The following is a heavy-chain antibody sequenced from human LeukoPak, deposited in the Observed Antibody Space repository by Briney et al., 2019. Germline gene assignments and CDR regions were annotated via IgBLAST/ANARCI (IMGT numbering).Heavy chain of an antibody. V-gene: IGHV4-4*02. CDR1: GGSISSSNW. CDR3: AREGLELEVDP. J-gene: IGHJ5*02. CDR2: IYYSGST. Sequence: PSETLSLTCAVSGGSISSSNWWSWVRQPPGKGLEWIGYIYYSGSTNYNPSLKSRVTISVDTTKNQFSLKLSSVTAADTAVYYCAREGLELEVDPWGQGTLVTVSS. D-gene: IGHD1-7*01.